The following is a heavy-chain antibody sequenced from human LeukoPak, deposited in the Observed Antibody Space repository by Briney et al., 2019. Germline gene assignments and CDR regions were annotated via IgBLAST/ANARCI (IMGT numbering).Heavy chain of an antibody. V-gene: IGHV4-30-2*01. J-gene: IGHJ2*01. CDR1: GGSISSGGYS. CDR3: ARGDGYNPSYYFDL. D-gene: IGHD5-24*01. Sequence: SETLSLTCAVSGGSISSGGYSWSWIRQPPGKGLEWIGYIYHSGSTYYNPSLKSRVTISVDTSKNQFSLKLSSVTAADTAVYYCARGDGYNPSYYFDLWGRGTLVTVSS. CDR2: IYHSGST.